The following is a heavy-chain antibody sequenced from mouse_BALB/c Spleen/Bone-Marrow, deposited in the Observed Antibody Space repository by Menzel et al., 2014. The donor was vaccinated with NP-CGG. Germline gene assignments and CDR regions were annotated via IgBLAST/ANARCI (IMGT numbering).Heavy chain of an antibody. CDR3: ARDKGRVFFDY. CDR2: IRNKANGYTT. CDR1: GFTFTDYY. Sequence: EVQVVESGGALVQPGGSLRLSCATSGFTFTDYYMNWVRQPPGKALEWLGFIRNKANGYTTEYSASVKGRFTISRDNSQSILYHQMNTLRDEDNATYNCARDKGRVFFDYWGQGTTLTVSS. J-gene: IGHJ2*01. V-gene: IGHV7-3*02.